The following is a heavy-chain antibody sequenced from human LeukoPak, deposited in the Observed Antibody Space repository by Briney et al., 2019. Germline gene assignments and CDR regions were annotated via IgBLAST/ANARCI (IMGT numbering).Heavy chain of an antibody. CDR1: GYSFTSYW. V-gene: IGHV5-51*01. D-gene: IGHD2-15*01. CDR2: IYPGDSDT. CDR3: AVVPAVHVSDNWFDP. Sequence: GESLKISCKGSGYSFTSYWIGWVRQMPGKGLEWMGIIYPGDSDTRYSPSFQGQVTISADKSISTAYLQWSSLKASDTAMYYCAVVPAVHVSDNWFDPWGQGTLVTVSS. J-gene: IGHJ5*02.